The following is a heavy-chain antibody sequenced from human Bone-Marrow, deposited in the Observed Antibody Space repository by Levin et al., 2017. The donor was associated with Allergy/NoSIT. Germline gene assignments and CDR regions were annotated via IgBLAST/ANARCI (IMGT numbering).Heavy chain of an antibody. CDR1: GFIFSRSG. J-gene: IGHJ4*02. CDR3: ARDKSSTWSFDY. CDR2: ISDDGNRK. Sequence: GESLKISCAPSGFIFSRSGIHWVRQAPGKGLEWVTFISDDGNRKYYGDSVKGRFTISRDNSKNTLSLQMNSLRPEDTAVYFCARDKSSTWSFDYSGQGTLVTVSS. V-gene: IGHV3-30*03. D-gene: IGHD2-8*02.